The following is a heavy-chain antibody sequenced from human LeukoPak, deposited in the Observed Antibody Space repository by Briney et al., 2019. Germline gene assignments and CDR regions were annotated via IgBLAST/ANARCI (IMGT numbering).Heavy chain of an antibody. V-gene: IGHV4-39*07. CDR1: GGSISSSSYY. D-gene: IGHD2-2*02. Sequence: SETLSLTCTVSGGSISSSSYYWGWIRQPPGKGLEWIGSIYYSGSTYYNPSLKSRVTISVNTSKNQFSLRLRSVTAADTAVYYCASDALISAAVLFYWGQGTLVTVSS. J-gene: IGHJ4*02. CDR2: IYYSGST. CDR3: ASDALISAAVLFY.